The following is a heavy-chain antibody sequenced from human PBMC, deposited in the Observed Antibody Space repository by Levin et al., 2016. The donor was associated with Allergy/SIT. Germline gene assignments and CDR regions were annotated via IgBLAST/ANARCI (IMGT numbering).Heavy chain of an antibody. V-gene: IGHV3-15*01. CDR2: IKSKTDGGTT. Sequence: VRQAPGKGLEWVGRIKSKTDGGTTDYAAPVKGRFTISRDDSKNTLYLQMNSLKTEDTAVYYCTTDSSLVPAAMGQIDYWGQGTLVTVSS. J-gene: IGHJ4*02. D-gene: IGHD2-2*01. CDR3: TTDSSLVPAAMGQIDY.